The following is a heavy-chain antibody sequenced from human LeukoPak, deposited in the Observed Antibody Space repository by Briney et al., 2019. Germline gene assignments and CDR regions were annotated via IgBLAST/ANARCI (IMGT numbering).Heavy chain of an antibody. CDR2: ISHSNTYI. J-gene: IGHJ4*02. CDR3: ASANYGEGDY. CDR1: GFTFNTYT. Sequence: GGSLRLSCIASGFTFNTYTMTWVRQAPGKGLEWVSSISHSNTYIFYADSVKGRFTISRDNARKSLFLQMSSLRAEDTAVYYCASANYGEGDYWGQGTLVTVSS. D-gene: IGHD4-17*01. V-gene: IGHV3-21*01.